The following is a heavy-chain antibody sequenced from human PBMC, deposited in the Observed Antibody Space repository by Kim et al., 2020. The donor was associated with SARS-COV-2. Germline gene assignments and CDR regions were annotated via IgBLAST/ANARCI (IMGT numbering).Heavy chain of an antibody. J-gene: IGHJ6*02. CDR1: GGSFSGYY. CDR3: ASLYPTESGGTKNYYYYGMDA. Sequence: SETLSLTCAVYGGSFSGYYWSWIRQPPGKGLEWMGEINHSGSTNYNPSLKSRVTISVDTSKNQFSLKLSSVTAADTAVYYCASLYPTESGGTKNYYYYGMDAWGQGTTVTVSS. D-gene: IGHD2-15*01. CDR2: INHSGST. V-gene: IGHV4-34*01.